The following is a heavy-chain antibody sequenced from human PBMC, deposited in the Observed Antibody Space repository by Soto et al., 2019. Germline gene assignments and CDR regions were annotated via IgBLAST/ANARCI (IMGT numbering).Heavy chain of an antibody. D-gene: IGHD3-3*02. J-gene: IGHJ4*02. CDR1: GFTFSSYA. Sequence: GGSLRLSCAASGFTFSSYAMSWVRQAPGKGLEWVSAISGSGGSTYYADSVKGRFTISRDNSKNTLYLQMNSLRAEDTAVYYCARDYLLYHESVIAQGDLLYYWGQGTLVTVSS. V-gene: IGHV3-23*01. CDR2: ISGSGGST. CDR3: ARDYLLYHESVIAQGDLLYY.